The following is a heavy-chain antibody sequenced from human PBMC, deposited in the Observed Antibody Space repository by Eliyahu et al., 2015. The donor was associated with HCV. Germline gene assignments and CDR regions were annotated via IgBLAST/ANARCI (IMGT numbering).Heavy chain of an antibody. Sequence: VQLQESGPGLVKPSQTLSLTXPVSGASITNADYYWTWIRQPPGKGLEWIGHIDYSGSTDYHPSLKSRLIMSIDSSKNQFSLKLNSVTAADTAVYYCAREAGTWIQLRTDWGQGILVTVSS. CDR1: GASITNADYY. CDR2: IDYSGST. CDR3: AREAGTWIQLRTD. V-gene: IGHV4-30-4*08. J-gene: IGHJ4*01. D-gene: IGHD5-18*01.